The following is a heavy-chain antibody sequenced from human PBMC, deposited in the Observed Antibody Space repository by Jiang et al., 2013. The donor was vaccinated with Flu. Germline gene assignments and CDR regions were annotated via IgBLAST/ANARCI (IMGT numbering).Heavy chain of an antibody. CDR2: INAGNGNT. J-gene: IGHJ4*02. D-gene: IGHD3-10*01. Sequence: KKPGASVKVSCKASGYTFTSYAMHWVRQAPGQRLEWMGWINAGNGNTKYSQKFQGRVTITRDTSASTAYMELSSLRSEDTAVYYCARDPGADETYYYGSGSNDYWGQGTLVTVSS. CDR3: ARDPGADETYYYGSGSNDY. CDR1: GYTFTSYA. V-gene: IGHV1-3*01.